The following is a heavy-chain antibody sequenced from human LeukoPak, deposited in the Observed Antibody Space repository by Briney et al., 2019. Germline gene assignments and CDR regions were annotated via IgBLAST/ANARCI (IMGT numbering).Heavy chain of an antibody. CDR2: IWYDGSNK. CDR1: GFTFSSYA. V-gene: IGHV3-33*08. CDR3: AREGSLVPFDY. D-gene: IGHD6-6*01. J-gene: IGHJ4*02. Sequence: TGGSLRLSCAASGFTFSSYAMHWVRQAPGKGLEWVAVIWYDGSNKYYADSVKGRFTISRDNSKNTLYLQMNSLRAEDTAVYYCAREGSLVPFDYWGQGTLVTVSS.